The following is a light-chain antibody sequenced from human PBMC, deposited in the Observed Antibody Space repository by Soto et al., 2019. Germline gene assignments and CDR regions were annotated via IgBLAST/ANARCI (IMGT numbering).Light chain of an antibody. Sequence: EIVMTQSPATLSVSPGEGATLSCRASQSVSSKLAWYQQKPGQAPRLLIYGASTRATGIPARFSGSGSGTEFTLIISSLQSEDSAVYYCQQRINWPLTFGGGTKVDIK. CDR1: QSVSSK. CDR3: QQRINWPLT. V-gene: IGKV3-15*01. CDR2: GAS. J-gene: IGKJ4*01.